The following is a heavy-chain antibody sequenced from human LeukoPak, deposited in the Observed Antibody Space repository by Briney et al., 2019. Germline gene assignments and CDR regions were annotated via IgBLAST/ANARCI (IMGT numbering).Heavy chain of an antibody. J-gene: IGHJ4*02. CDR3: ARELPPVVNFYFDS. CDR1: GFTFSSYG. Sequence: GGSLRLSCEASGFTFSSYGMHWVRQAPGKGLEWVAVIWYDGSDKYYADSVKGRFSISRDNPKNTLYLQMNSLRAEDTAVYYCARELPPVVNFYFDSWGQGTLVTVSS. D-gene: IGHD3-22*01. V-gene: IGHV3-33*01. CDR2: IWYDGSDK.